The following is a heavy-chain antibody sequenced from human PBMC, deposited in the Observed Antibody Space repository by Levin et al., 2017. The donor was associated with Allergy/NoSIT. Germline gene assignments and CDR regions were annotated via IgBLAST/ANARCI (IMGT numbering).Heavy chain of an antibody. CDR3: ARLVVPAAEDIDY. D-gene: IGHD2-2*01. CDR1: GGSFSGYY. Sequence: PSETLSLTCAVYGGSFSGYYWSWIRQPPGKGLEWIGEINHSGSTNYNPSLKSRVTISVDTSKNQFSLKLSSVTAADTAVYYCARLVVPAAEDIDYWGQGTLVTVSS. CDR2: INHSGST. V-gene: IGHV4-34*01. J-gene: IGHJ4*02.